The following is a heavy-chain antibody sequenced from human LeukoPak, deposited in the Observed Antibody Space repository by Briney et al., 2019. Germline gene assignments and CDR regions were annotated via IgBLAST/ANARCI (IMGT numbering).Heavy chain of an antibody. CDR1: GFTFSSYG. CDR3: AKDTGGYCGGDCYSDY. D-gene: IGHD2-21*02. J-gene: IGHJ4*02. CDR2: ISYDGSNK. Sequence: GGSLRLSCAASGFTFSSYGMHWVRQAPGKGLEWVAVISYDGSNKYYADSVKGRFTISRDNSKNTLYLQMNSLRAEDTAVYYCAKDTGGYCGGDCYSDYWGQGTLVTVSS. V-gene: IGHV3-30*18.